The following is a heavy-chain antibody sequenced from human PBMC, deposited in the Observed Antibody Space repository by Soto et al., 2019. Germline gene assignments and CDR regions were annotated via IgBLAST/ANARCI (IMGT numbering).Heavy chain of an antibody. CDR2: ISYDGSNK. V-gene: IGHV3-30-3*01. CDR1: GSTFSSYA. Sequence: SLRLSCAASGSTFSSYAMHWVRQAPGKGLEWVAVISYDGSNKYYADSVKGRFTISRDNSKNTLYLQMNSLRAEDTAVYYCARERTVEKYYFDYWGQGTLVTVSS. D-gene: IGHD1-1*01. CDR3: ARERTVEKYYFDY. J-gene: IGHJ4*02.